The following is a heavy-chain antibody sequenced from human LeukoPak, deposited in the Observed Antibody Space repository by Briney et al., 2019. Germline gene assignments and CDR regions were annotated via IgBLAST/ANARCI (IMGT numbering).Heavy chain of an antibody. D-gene: IGHD6-6*01. CDR2: IKQDGSEK. Sequence: GGSLRLSCAASGFTFSRYWMSWVRQAPGKGGEWVANIKQDGSEKYYVDSVKGRFTISRDNAKNSLYLQMNSLRAEDTAVYYCATSYSSSSWFDPWGQGTLVTVSS. J-gene: IGHJ5*02. V-gene: IGHV3-7*01. CDR1: GFTFSRYW. CDR3: ATSYSSSSWFDP.